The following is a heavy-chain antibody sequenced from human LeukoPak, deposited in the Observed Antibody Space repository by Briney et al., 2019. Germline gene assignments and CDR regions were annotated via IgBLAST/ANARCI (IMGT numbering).Heavy chain of an antibody. CDR3: ARTGSITMIVVVTLDY. CDR2: INPNSGGT. CDR1: GYTFTGYY. D-gene: IGHD3-22*01. Sequence: ASVKVSCKASGYTFTGYYMHWVRQAPGQGLEWMGWINPNSGGTNYAQKFQSRVTMTRDTSISTAYMELSRLRSDDTAVYYCARTGSITMIVVVTLDYWGQGTLVTVSS. V-gene: IGHV1-2*02. J-gene: IGHJ4*02.